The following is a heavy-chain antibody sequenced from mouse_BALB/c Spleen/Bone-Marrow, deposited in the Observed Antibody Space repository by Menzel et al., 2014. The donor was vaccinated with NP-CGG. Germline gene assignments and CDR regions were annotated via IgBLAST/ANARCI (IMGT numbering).Heavy chain of an antibody. CDR1: GFTFSNFG. J-gene: IGHJ1*01. Sequence: EVMLVESGGGLVQPGGSRKLSCAASGFTFSNFGMHWIRQAPEKGLEWVAYINGGSNTIYYADTVKGRFTISRDNPKNTLFLQMTSLRSEDTAMYFCARGTTALRYFDVWGAGTTVTVSS. CDR2: INGGSNTI. D-gene: IGHD1-2*01. CDR3: ARGTTALRYFDV. V-gene: IGHV5-17*02.